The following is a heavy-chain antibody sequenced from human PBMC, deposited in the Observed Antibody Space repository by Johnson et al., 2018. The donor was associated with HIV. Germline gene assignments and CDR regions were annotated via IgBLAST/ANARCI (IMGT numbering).Heavy chain of an antibody. CDR3: TTAELGWTGLGAFDI. J-gene: IGHJ3*02. V-gene: IGHV3-23*04. Sequence: VQLVESGGGLVQPGGSLRLSCAASGFTFSSYAMSWVRQVPGKGLEWVSAISGSGGSTYYADSVKGRFTISRDNSKNTLYLQMNSLKTEDTAVYYCTTAELGWTGLGAFDIWGQGTMVTVSS. D-gene: IGHD3/OR15-3a*01. CDR1: GFTFSSYA. CDR2: ISGSGGST.